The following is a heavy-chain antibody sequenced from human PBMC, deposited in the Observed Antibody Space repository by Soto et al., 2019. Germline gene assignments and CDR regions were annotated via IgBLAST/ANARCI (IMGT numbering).Heavy chain of an antibody. CDR3: ARLRPRHGDFDY. V-gene: IGHV4-39*01. D-gene: IGHD4-17*01. J-gene: IGHJ4*02. Sequence: QLQLQESGPGLVKPSETLSLTCTVSGGSISSSSYYWGWIRQPPGKGLEWIGSIYYSGSTYYNPSLKSRVTISVDTSKNQFSMKLSSVTAADTAVYYCARLRPRHGDFDYWGQGTLVTVSS. CDR1: GGSISSSSYY. CDR2: IYYSGST.